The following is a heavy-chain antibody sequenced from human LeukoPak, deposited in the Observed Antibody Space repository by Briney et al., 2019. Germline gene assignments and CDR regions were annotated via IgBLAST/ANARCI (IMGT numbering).Heavy chain of an antibody. V-gene: IGHV3-23*01. CDR3: AKGGYDILTGYFHYYYMDV. J-gene: IGHJ6*03. CDR2: ISGSGGST. D-gene: IGHD3-9*01. Sequence: GGSLRLSCAASGFTFSSYAMSWVRQAPGKGLEWVSAISGSGGSTYYADSVKGRFTISRDNSKNTLYLQMNSLRAEDTAVYYCAKGGYDILTGYFHYYYMDVWGKGTTVTISS. CDR1: GFTFSSYA.